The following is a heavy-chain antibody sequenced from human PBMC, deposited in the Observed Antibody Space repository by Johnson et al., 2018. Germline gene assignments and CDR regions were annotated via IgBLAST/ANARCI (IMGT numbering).Heavy chain of an antibody. CDR3: VRDAYCGGNCYHYVDV. Sequence: EVQLVETGGGLVQPGRSLRLCCVASGFTFEDYAMHWVRPVPGKGLEWFSGISWHRVKIGYADSVKGRFTRSRDNAKNSLYLQMNSLRDEDTAVYYCVRDAYCGGNCYHYVDVWGKGTTVTVSS. D-gene: IGHD2-21*01. CDR2: ISWHRVKI. J-gene: IGHJ6*03. CDR1: GFTFEDYA. V-gene: IGHV3-9*01.